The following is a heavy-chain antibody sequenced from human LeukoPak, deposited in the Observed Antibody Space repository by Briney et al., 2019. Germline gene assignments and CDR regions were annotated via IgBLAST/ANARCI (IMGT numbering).Heavy chain of an antibody. CDR3: TKPKSSGWYQYFDY. CDR2: IRSKAYGGTT. V-gene: IGHV3-49*03. D-gene: IGHD6-19*01. J-gene: IGHJ4*02. Sequence: PGRSLRLSCTASGFTFGDYAVSWFRQAPGKGLEWVGFIRSKAYGGTTEYAASVKGRFTISRDDSKSIAYLLMNSLKTEDTAVYYCTKPKSSGWYQYFDYWGQGTLVTVSS. CDR1: GFTFGDYA.